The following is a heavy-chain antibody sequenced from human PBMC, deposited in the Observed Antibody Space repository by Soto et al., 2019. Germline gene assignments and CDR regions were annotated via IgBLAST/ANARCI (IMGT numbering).Heavy chain of an antibody. V-gene: IGHV1-18*01. Sequence: GASVKVSCKASGYTFTSYGISWVRQAPGQGLEWMGWISAYNGNTNYAQKLQGRVTMTTDTSTSTAYMELRSLRSDDTAVYYCASLKVDTTYYYYGMDVWGQGTPVTVSS. CDR2: ISAYNGNT. CDR1: GYTFTSYG. J-gene: IGHJ6*02. D-gene: IGHD1-1*01. CDR3: ASLKVDTTYYYYGMDV.